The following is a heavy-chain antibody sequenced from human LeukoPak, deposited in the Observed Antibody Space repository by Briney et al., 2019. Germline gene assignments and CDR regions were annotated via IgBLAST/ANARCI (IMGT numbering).Heavy chain of an antibody. Sequence: PGGSLRLSCAASGFAFSSYGMHWVRQAPGKGLEWVAVISYDGSNKYYADSVKGRFTISRDNSKNTLYLQMNSLRAEDTAVYYCAKDLTPLLRYFDWLSKMGLFDYWGQGTLVTVSS. CDR2: ISYDGSNK. CDR1: GFAFSSYG. CDR3: AKDLTPLLRYFDWLSKMGLFDY. V-gene: IGHV3-30*18. D-gene: IGHD3-9*01. J-gene: IGHJ4*02.